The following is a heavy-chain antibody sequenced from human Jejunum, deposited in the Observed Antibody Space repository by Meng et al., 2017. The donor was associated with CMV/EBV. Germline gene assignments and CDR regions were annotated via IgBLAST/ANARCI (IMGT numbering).Heavy chain of an antibody. CDR3: ARDKAGYKNCDS. D-gene: IGHD5-24*01. V-gene: IGHV4-30-4*08. CDR2: IYHKGHT. CDR1: GCSIASDDYW. Sequence: QGQLPEAGPGLVEHSQTLSLTCTVTGCSIASDDYWWVWIRQPPGKGLEWIGYIYHKGHTYYNPSLRSRISISVGTSKNQFSLRLNSVTAADTAVYYCARDKAGYKNCDSWGQGTLVTVSS. J-gene: IGHJ5*01.